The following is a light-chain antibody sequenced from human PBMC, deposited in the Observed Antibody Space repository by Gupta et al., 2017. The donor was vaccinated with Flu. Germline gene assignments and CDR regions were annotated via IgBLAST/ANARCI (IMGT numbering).Light chain of an antibody. CDR3: YSGGAAWV. V-gene: IGLV2-11*01. J-gene: IGLJ3*02. CDR2: DVT. Sequence: QSALTQPRSVSGTPGQSVAISCTGTSSDVGAYYYVSWDQQHPGKAPILIIDDVTKRPAGVPYRFTGSKSGTTASLTISGLQAEDESYYPCYSGGAAWVFGGGTKLNVL. CDR1: SSDVGAYYY.